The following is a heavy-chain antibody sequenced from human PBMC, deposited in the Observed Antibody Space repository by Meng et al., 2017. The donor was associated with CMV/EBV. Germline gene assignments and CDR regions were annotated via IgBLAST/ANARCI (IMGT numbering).Heavy chain of an antibody. V-gene: IGHV4-30-4*08. CDR2: IYYSGST. Sequence: QVQWQGSGPGLVKPSQTLSLTCTVSGGSISRGDYYWSWIRQPPGKGLEWIGYIYYSGSTYYNPSLKSRVTISVDTSKNQFSLKLSSVTAADTAVYYCARVGRTSCYDYWGQGTLVTVAS. D-gene: IGHD2-2*01. CDR3: ARVGRTSCYDY. CDR1: GGSISRGDYY. J-gene: IGHJ4*02.